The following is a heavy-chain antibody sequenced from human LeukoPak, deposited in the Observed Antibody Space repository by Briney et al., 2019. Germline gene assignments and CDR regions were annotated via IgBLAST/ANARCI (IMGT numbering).Heavy chain of an antibody. J-gene: IGHJ6*02. V-gene: IGHV4-31*03. Sequence: SQTLSLTCTVSGGSITSGGFCWSWIRQHPGKGLEWIGHIYYSGNTYYNPSLKSRVLMSVDTSKNQFSLKLSSVTAADTAVYYCARVVSLVGAPWDYYYGMDVWGQGTTVTVSS. CDR2: IYYSGNT. CDR1: GGSITSGGFC. CDR3: ARVVSLVGAPWDYYYGMDV. D-gene: IGHD1-26*01.